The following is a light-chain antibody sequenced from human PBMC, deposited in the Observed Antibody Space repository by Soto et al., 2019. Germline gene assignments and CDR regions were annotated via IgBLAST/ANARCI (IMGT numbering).Light chain of an antibody. Sequence: DIQITQSPASLSASVGDRVTITCRASQGIRNDLGWYQQKPGKAPKLLIYDASSLESGVPSRFSGSGSGTEFTLTISSLQPDDFATYYCQQYNSYPFTFGPGTKVDIK. CDR2: DAS. CDR1: QGIRND. J-gene: IGKJ3*01. CDR3: QQYNSYPFT. V-gene: IGKV1-17*01.